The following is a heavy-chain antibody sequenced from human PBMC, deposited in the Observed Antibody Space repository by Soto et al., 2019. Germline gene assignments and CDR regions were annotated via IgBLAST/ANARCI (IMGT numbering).Heavy chain of an antibody. V-gene: IGHV6-1*01. Sequence: SQTLPLPCVISGDSASSNSAAWNFIRQSPSRGLEWLGRTYYRSKWYNDYAVSVKSRITINPDTSKNQFSLQLNSVTPEDTAVYYCARDRGANWGSEAHFDIWGQGTMVTVSS. D-gene: IGHD7-27*01. CDR1: GDSASSNSAA. CDR2: TYYRSKWYN. CDR3: ARDRGANWGSEAHFDI. J-gene: IGHJ3*02.